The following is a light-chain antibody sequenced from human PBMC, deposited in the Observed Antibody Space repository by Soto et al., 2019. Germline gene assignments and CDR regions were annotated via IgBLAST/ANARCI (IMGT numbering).Light chain of an antibody. V-gene: IGKV1-39*01. CDR2: GAS. CDR3: QEGSTLLT. J-gene: IGKJ4*01. CDR1: QSVSTY. Sequence: DLQITQSPYSLSTSVGDRVTIACRTSQSVSTYLNWYQQRPGKAPKLLIYGASSLQSGVPSRFSGSGSGTHFTLTISSLQPQDFETYYCQEGSTLLTFGGGTKLDIK.